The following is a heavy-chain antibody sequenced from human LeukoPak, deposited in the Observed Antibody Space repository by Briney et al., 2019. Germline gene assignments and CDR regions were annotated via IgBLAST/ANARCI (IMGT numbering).Heavy chain of an antibody. J-gene: IGHJ4*02. CDR3: ARWTTCGGDCHILDY. V-gene: IGHV4-61*02. Sequence: KASETLSLTCTVSGGSISSGSYYWSWIRQPAGKGLEWIGRIYASGSTNYNPSLKSRVTISLDTSKSQFSLKLGSVTAADTAVYYCARWTTCGGDCHILDYWGQGILVTVSS. D-gene: IGHD2-21*02. CDR2: IYASGST. CDR1: GGSISSGSYY.